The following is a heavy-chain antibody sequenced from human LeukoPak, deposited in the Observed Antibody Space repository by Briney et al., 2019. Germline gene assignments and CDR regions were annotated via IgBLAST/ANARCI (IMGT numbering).Heavy chain of an antibody. CDR1: GFTFSSYG. CDR3: AKGGYGDYADYDYYGMDV. J-gene: IGHJ6*04. Sequence: PGRSLRLSCAASGFTFSSYGMHWVRQAPGKGLEWVAVISYDGSNKYYADSVKGRFTISRDNSKNTLYLQMNSLRAEDTAVYYCAKGGYGDYADYDYYGMDVWGKGTTVTVSS. D-gene: IGHD4-17*01. V-gene: IGHV3-30*18. CDR2: ISYDGSNK.